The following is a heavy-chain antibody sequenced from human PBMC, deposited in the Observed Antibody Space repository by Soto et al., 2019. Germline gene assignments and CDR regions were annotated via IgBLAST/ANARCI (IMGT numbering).Heavy chain of an antibody. Sequence: PGGSLRLSCAASGFTFSSYDMPWVRQATGKGLEWVSAIGTAGDPYYPGSVKGRFTISRENAKNSLYLQMNSLRAGDTAVYYCARAPGAYCTNGVCGLDYWGQGTLVTVPQ. CDR2: IGTAGDP. V-gene: IGHV3-13*05. CDR3: ARAPGAYCTNGVCGLDY. D-gene: IGHD2-8*01. J-gene: IGHJ4*02. CDR1: GFTFSSYD.